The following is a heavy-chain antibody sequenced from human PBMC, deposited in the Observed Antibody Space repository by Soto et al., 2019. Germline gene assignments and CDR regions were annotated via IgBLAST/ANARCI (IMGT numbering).Heavy chain of an antibody. Sequence: EVRLVESGGGLVKPGGSLRLSCTASGFTFNNAWMNWVRQAPGKGLEWVGRMKSKAEGGTTDYVGSVKGRVRISRDDANNTLYLQVNSLKIEATAMYYGTTDVWPYTGTEYWGQGTLLTVSS. CDR1: GFTFNNAW. J-gene: IGHJ4*02. CDR3: TTDVWPYTGTEY. D-gene: IGHD3-16*01. V-gene: IGHV3-15*07. CDR2: MKSKAEGGTT.